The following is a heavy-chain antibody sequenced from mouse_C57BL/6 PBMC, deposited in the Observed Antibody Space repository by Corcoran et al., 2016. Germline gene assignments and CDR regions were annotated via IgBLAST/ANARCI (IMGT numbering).Heavy chain of an antibody. CDR1: GYTFTTYE. D-gene: IGHD1-1*01. CDR3: ARATVVATRYFDV. Sequence: QIQLVQSGPELKKPGETVKISCKASGYTFTTYEMSWVKQAPGKGLKWMGWINTYSGVPTYADDFKGRFAFSLETSASTAYLQINNLKNEDTATYFCARATVVATRYFDVWGTGTTVTVSS. J-gene: IGHJ1*03. V-gene: IGHV9-3*01. CDR2: INTYSGVP.